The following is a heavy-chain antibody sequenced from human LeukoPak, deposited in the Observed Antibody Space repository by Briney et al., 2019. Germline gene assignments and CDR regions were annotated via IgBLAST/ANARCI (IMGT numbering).Heavy chain of an antibody. J-gene: IGHJ4*02. CDR3: ARERYCSSTSCSYFDY. D-gene: IGHD2-2*01. CDR1: GFTFSSYS. CDR2: ISSSSSYI. Sequence: GGSLRLSCAASGFTFSSYSMNWVRQAPGKGLEWVSSISSSSSYIYYADSVKGRFTISRDNAKNSLYLQMNSLRAEDTAVYYCARERYCSSTSCSYFDYWGQGTLVTVSS. V-gene: IGHV3-21*01.